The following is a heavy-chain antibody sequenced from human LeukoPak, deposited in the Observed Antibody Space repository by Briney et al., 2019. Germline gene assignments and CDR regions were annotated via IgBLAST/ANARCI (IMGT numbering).Heavy chain of an antibody. CDR3: AKRAPDCSSTSCYFVSFGY. D-gene: IGHD2-2*01. V-gene: IGHV3-23*01. J-gene: IGHJ4*02. CDR1: GFSFTSYA. Sequence: GGSLRLSCAPSGFSFTSYAMGWVRQVPGEGLGWVSFISGSGGNINYANSVKGRFTIARANSKNTLYLKMNSLRAEDTAVYYCAKRAPDCSSTSCYFVSFGYWGQGTLVTVSS. CDR2: ISGSGGNI.